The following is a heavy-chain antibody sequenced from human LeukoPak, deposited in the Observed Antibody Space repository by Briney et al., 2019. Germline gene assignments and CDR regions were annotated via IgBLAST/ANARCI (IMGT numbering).Heavy chain of an antibody. CDR3: ARDRGSGSYEGYYFDY. V-gene: IGHV3-33*01. D-gene: IGHD3-10*01. CDR2: IWYDGSNR. Sequence: GGSLRLSCAASTFTFNSYGMHWVRQAPGKGLEWVAIIWYDGSNRYYADSVKGRFTISRDNSKNTLYLQINSLRAEDTAVYYCARDRGSGSYEGYYFDYWGQGTLVTVSS. CDR1: TFTFNSYG. J-gene: IGHJ4*02.